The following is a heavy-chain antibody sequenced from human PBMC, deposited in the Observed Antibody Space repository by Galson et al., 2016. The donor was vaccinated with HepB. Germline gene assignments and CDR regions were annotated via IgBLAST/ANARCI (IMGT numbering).Heavy chain of an antibody. D-gene: IGHD3-3*01. Sequence: SLRLSCAGSGFTFGDYAMSWFRQAPGKGLEWVGLISSKAYGETTEYAASVKGRFTLSRDDSKSIAYLHMYSLKTEDTAVYYCTRATYDFWSGYSTPVGFFDYWGQGALLTVSS. V-gene: IGHV3-49*03. J-gene: IGHJ4*02. CDR3: TRATYDFWSGYSTPVGFFDY. CDR1: GFTFGDYA. CDR2: ISSKAYGETT.